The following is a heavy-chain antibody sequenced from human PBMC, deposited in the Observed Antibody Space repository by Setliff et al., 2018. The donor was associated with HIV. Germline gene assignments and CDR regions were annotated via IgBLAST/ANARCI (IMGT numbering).Heavy chain of an antibody. D-gene: IGHD3-22*01. Sequence: SETLSLTCTVSGGSVSSDTNYWDWIRQPPGKGLEWIGSLFYSGVTYYTPSLKRRLTIAVDTSKNQFSLKLTSVSAADTAVYYCARHAPSVDDYDSTNSGAEDAFDIWGQGTMVTVSS. J-gene: IGHJ3*02. CDR2: LFYSGVT. V-gene: IGHV4-39*01. CDR3: ARHAPSVDDYDSTNSGAEDAFDI. CDR1: GGSVSSDTNY.